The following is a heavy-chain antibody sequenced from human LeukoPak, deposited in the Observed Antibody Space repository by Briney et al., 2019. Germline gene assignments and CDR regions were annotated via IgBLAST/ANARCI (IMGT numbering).Heavy chain of an antibody. CDR3: AREGGPYRPLDY. J-gene: IGHJ4*02. CDR2: VNLQGST. CDR1: GGSITQTNY. D-gene: IGHD3-16*01. V-gene: IGHV4-4*02. Sequence: PSETLSLTCAVSGGSITQTNYWTWVRPPPGKGLEWIGEVNLQGSTNYNPSLMGRVAISGDTAENHVSLQLTSVTAADTAVYYCAREGGPYRPLDYSGQGTLVTVS.